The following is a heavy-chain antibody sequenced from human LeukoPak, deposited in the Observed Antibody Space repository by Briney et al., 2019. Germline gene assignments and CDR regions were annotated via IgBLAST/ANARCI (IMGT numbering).Heavy chain of an antibody. CDR2: IYTSGST. V-gene: IGHV4-61*09. CDR1: GGSISSGNYY. Sequence: SETLSLTCTVSGGSISSGNYYWSWIRQPAGKGLEWIGHIYTSGSTNYNASLKSRVTISVDTSKNQFSLKLSSVTAADTAVYYCAREGYDSLWGQGTLVTVSS. J-gene: IGHJ4*02. D-gene: IGHD3-3*01. CDR3: AREGYDSL.